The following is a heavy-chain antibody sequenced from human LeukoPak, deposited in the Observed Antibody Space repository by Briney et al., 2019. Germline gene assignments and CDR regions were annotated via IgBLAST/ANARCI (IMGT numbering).Heavy chain of an antibody. D-gene: IGHD4-23*01. J-gene: IGHJ4*02. CDR1: GFTFSSYW. CDR2: INGDGNTI. Sequence: PGGCLRLSCAASGFTFSSYWMHWVRQAPGKGLVWVSRINGDGNTINYADSVRGRFTISRDNAKNTLYLQMNSLRAEDTAVYYCAKVPSATVEFDYWGQGTLVTVSS. V-gene: IGHV3-74*01. CDR3: AKVPSATVEFDY.